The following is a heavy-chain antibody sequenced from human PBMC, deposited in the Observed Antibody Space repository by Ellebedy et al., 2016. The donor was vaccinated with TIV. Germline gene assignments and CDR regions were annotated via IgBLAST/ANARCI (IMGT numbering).Heavy chain of an antibody. J-gene: IGHJ4*02. V-gene: IGHV1-69*13. CDR3: ARVDGTSGTRG. CDR2: IIPNFGTP. CDR1: GGTFGSHA. Sequence: ASVKVSCXASGGTFGSHAVNWVRQAPGQGLEWMGGIIPNFGTPNYAQNFQDRVTITADESTRTVYMEMSSLRSEDTGVYYCARVDGTSGTRGWGQGTRVTVSS. D-gene: IGHD2-2*01.